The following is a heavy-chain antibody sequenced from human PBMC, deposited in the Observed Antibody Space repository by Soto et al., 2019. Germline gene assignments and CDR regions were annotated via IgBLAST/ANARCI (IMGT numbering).Heavy chain of an antibody. D-gene: IGHD3-10*01. J-gene: IGHJ6*02. Sequence: SETLSLTCAVSGGSVSSGDYSWSWIRQPPGKGLEWIGYIFQTGSTYYKSSLKSRVTISVDRSKNQFSLKLRSVTAADTAVYYCARDFGPYGMDVWGQGTTVTVSS. CDR1: GGSVSSGDYS. CDR2: IFQTGST. CDR3: ARDFGPYGMDV. V-gene: IGHV4-30-2*01.